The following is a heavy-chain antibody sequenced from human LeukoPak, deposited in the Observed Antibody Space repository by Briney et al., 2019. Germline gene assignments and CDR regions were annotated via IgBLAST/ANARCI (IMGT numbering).Heavy chain of an antibody. V-gene: IGHV3-23*01. Sequence: RPGGSLRLSCAASGFTFSSYAMSWVRQAPGKGLEWVSAISGSGGSTYYADSVKGRFTISRDNSKNTLYLQMNSLRAEDTAVYYCAKDPGYYGSGSYPVWGQGTLVTVSS. CDR3: AKDPGYYGSGSYPV. CDR1: GFTFSSYA. J-gene: IGHJ4*02. CDR2: ISGSGGST. D-gene: IGHD3-10*01.